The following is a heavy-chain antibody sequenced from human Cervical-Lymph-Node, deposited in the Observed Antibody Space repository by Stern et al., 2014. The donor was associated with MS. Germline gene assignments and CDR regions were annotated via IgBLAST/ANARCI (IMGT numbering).Heavy chain of an antibody. D-gene: IGHD3-22*01. V-gene: IGHV1-46*01. CDR3: ARGGDDTSTSEPWLLVPNWFGP. Sequence: VQLVESGAEVKEPGASVKVSCKASGYTFSSHYIHWVRQAPGQGLEWMGVINPRGGRTTYAQNFQGRVTVTTDNSTSTAHIELSSLRSEDTAVYYCARGGDDTSTSEPWLLVPNWFGPWGQGTQVTVSS. CDR1: GYTFSSHY. J-gene: IGHJ5*02. CDR2: INPRGGRT.